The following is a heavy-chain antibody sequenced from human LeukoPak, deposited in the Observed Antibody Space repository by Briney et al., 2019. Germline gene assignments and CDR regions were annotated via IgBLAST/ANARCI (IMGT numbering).Heavy chain of an antibody. CDR2: IRRKGYGGTT. V-gene: IGHV3-49*04. CDR3: TRDHDFWSGPFDV. J-gene: IGHJ6*04. CDR1: GFTFGDYS. Sequence: PGWSLRLSCTASGFTFGDYSLIWVRQAPEKGLEGGGFIRRKGYGGTTEYAPSVKGRFIISRDDSKSTAYMQTNRLKTEETAVYYSTRDHDFWSGPFDVWGKGATVTVSS. D-gene: IGHD3-3*01.